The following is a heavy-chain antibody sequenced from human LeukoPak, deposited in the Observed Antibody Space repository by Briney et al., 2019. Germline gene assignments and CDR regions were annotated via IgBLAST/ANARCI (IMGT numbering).Heavy chain of an antibody. CDR1: GFTFSSYW. J-gene: IGHJ4*02. CDR3: ARDLRTPSDTNIAIDY. CDR2: IKSDGSSA. D-gene: IGHD4-23*01. V-gene: IGHV3-74*01. Sequence: GGSLRLSCAASGFTFSSYWMHWVRQAPGKGLVWVSRIKSDGSSASYADSVKGRFTISRDNAKNTLELQMNSLRAEDTAVYYCARDLRTPSDTNIAIDYWGQGTLVTVSS.